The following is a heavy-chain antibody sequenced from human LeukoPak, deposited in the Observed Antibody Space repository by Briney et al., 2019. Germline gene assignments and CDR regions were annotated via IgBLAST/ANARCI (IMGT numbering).Heavy chain of an antibody. CDR2: ISYDGSNK. Sequence: GRSLRLSCAASGSTFSSYGMHWVRQAPGKGLEWVAVISYDGSNKYYADSVKGRFTISRDNSKNTLYLQMNSLRAEDTAVYYCAKSHFDSGSPGLDAFDIWGQGTMVTVSS. CDR1: GSTFSSYG. CDR3: AKSHFDSGSPGLDAFDI. V-gene: IGHV3-30*18. J-gene: IGHJ3*02. D-gene: IGHD1-26*01.